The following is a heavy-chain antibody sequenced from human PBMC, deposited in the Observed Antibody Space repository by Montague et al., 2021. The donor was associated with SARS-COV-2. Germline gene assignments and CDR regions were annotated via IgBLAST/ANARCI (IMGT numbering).Heavy chain of an antibody. CDR2: INHSGST. J-gene: IGHJ4*02. D-gene: IGHD3-10*01. CDR1: GGSFSGHY. V-gene: IGHV4-34*01. Sequence: SETLSLTCAVYGGSFSGHYWSWIRQPPGKGLEWIGEINHSGSTNYNPSLKSRVTISADKSKNQFSLKLSSATAADTAVYYCASRGAGWFGSNPERFDYWGQGTLVTVSS. CDR3: ASRGAGWFGSNPERFDY.